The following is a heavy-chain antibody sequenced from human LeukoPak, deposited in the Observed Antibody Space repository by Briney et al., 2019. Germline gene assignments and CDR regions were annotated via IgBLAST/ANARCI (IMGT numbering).Heavy chain of an antibody. CDR2: FYYNGST. V-gene: IGHV4-39*01. CDR3: ARRGVTGEYFDY. Sequence: SETLSLTCTVSGGSIRNYYWGWIRQPPGKGLECIGSFYYNGSTYSNPSLKSRVTISVDTSKNQFSLKLSSVTAADTAVYYCARRGVTGEYFDYWGPGTLVTVSS. CDR1: GGSIRNYY. J-gene: IGHJ4*02. D-gene: IGHD4-11*01.